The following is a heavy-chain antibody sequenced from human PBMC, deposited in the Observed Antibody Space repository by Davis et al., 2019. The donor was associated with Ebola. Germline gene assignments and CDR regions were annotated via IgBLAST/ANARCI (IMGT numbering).Heavy chain of an antibody. CDR2: IQQGGRHI. CDR3: AIDIGGRPTFDY. J-gene: IGHJ4*02. D-gene: IGHD5-12*01. CDR1: GFKFSGFA. V-gene: IGHV3-7*01. Sequence: PGGSLRLSCVTSGFKFSGFAMSWVRQAPGKGLEWVANIQQGGRHINYVDSVKGRFTISRDDAKNSLYLQMNRLRVDDTALYYCAIDIGGRPTFDYWGQGALVTVSS.